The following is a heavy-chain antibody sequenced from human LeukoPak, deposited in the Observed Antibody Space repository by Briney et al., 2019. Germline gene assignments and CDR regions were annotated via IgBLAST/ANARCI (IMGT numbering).Heavy chain of an antibody. V-gene: IGHV3-21*01. CDR1: GFSFSSYG. Sequence: GGSLRLSCAVSGFSFSSYGINWVRQAPGKGLEWVSFISSGSNYIYYADSVKGRFTISRDNAMNSLYLQMNSLRAEDTAVYYCVRAGDNTTMVTQWGQGTLVTVSS. CDR3: VRAGDNTTMVTQ. J-gene: IGHJ4*02. CDR2: ISSGSNYI. D-gene: IGHD5-18*01.